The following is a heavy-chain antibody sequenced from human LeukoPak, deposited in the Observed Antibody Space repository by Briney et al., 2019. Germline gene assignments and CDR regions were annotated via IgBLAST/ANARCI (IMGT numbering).Heavy chain of an antibody. D-gene: IGHD1-26*01. CDR3: AKDKGATVNWFDP. V-gene: IGHV3-33*06. Sequence: GGSLRLSCAASGFTFSSYGMHWVRQAPGKGLEWVAVIWYDGSNKYYADSVKGRFTISRDNSKNTLYLQMNSLRAEDTAVYYCAKDKGATVNWFDPWGQGTLATVSS. J-gene: IGHJ5*02. CDR1: GFTFSSYG. CDR2: IWYDGSNK.